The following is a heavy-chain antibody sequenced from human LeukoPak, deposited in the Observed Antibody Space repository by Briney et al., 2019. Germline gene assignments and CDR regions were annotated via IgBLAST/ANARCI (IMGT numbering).Heavy chain of an antibody. J-gene: IGHJ4*02. D-gene: IGHD4-17*01. CDR2: INHSGST. CDR1: GGSFSGYY. CDR3: ARLTVTTFDARFDY. V-gene: IGHV4-34*01. Sequence: SETLSLTCAVYGGSFSGYYWSWIRQPPGKGLEWIGEINHSGSTNYNPPLKSRVTISVDTSKNQFSLKLSSVTAADTAVYYCARLTVTTFDARFDYWGQGTLVTVSS.